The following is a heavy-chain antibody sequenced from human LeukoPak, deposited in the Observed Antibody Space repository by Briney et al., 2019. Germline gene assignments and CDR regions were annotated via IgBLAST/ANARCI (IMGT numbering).Heavy chain of an antibody. V-gene: IGHV1-8*01. CDR1: GYTFTSYD. J-gene: IGHJ5*02. Sequence: ASVKVSCKASGYTFTSYDTNWVRQATGQGLEWMGWMNPNSGNTGYAQKFQGRVTMTRNTSISTAYMELSSLRSEDTAVYYCARGLLDFWSGYYPNWFDPWGQGTLVTVSS. CDR3: ARGLLDFWSGYYPNWFDP. D-gene: IGHD3-3*01. CDR2: MNPNSGNT.